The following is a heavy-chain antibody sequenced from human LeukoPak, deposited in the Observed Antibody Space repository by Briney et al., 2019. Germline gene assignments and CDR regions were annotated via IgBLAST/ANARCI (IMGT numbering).Heavy chain of an antibody. J-gene: IGHJ4*02. CDR1: GFTFNSYG. Sequence: GGSLRLSCAASGFTFNSYGRHWVRQAPGKGLEWVAFIRYDGTNNYYADSVKGRFTISRDNSKNTLYLQMNSLRAEDTAVYYCAKAGTTANHYFDYWGQGALVTVSS. D-gene: IGHD1-7*01. CDR3: AKAGTTANHYFDY. CDR2: IRYDGTNN. V-gene: IGHV3-30*02.